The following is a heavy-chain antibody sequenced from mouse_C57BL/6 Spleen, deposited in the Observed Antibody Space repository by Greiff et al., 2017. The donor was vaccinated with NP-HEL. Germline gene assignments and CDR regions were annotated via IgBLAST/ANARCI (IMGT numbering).Heavy chain of an antibody. CDR1: GYTFTGYW. D-gene: IGHD2-3*01. Sequence: VQLQQSGAELMKPGASVKLSCKATGYTFTGYWIEWVKQRPGHGLEWIGEILPGSGSTNYNEKFKGKATFTADTSSNTAYMQLSSLTTEDSAIYYCASEGRYYDGYSWIAYWGQGTLVTVSA. CDR3: ASEGRYYDGYSWIAY. CDR2: ILPGSGST. V-gene: IGHV1-9*01. J-gene: IGHJ3*01.